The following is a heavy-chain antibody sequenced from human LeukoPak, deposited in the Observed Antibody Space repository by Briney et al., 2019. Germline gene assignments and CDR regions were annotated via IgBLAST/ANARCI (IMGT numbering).Heavy chain of an antibody. Sequence: ESSVKVSCKVSGYMFTELPIHWVRQTPAIGLEWMGGFDPADGEPVYAKNFKDRLTMTEDTSTETAYMELRGLGSEDTAVYYCTAGPDCSSTSCLFEFWGQGTLVTVSS. V-gene: IGHV1-24*01. CDR2: FDPADGEP. D-gene: IGHD2-2*01. CDR3: TAGPDCSSTSCLFEF. CDR1: GYMFTELP. J-gene: IGHJ4*02.